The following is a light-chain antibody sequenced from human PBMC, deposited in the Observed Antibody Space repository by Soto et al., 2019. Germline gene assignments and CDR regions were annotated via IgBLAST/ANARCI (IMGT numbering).Light chain of an antibody. CDR2: AAS. Sequence: DIQMTQAPSTLSGSGGDRVTITCRASQSLNRWLAWYQQKPGKPPRLLIYAASSLQSGVPSRFSGSGSGTDFTLTISSLQPEDFATYYCQQSYTMPVTFGQGTRLEIK. J-gene: IGKJ5*01. V-gene: IGKV1-39*01. CDR1: QSLNRW. CDR3: QQSYTMPVT.